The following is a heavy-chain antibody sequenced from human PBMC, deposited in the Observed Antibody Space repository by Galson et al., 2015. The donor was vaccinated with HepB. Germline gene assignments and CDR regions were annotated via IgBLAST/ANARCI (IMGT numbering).Heavy chain of an antibody. CDR2: INPNSGGT. V-gene: IGHV1-2*02. J-gene: IGHJ4*02. Sequence: SVKVSCKASGYTFTSYGITWVRQAPGQGLEWMGWINPNSGGTKYAQKFQGRVTMTRDTSISTAYMELRRLRSDDTAVYYCAREKGNGGIGIDYWGQGTLVTVSS. CDR1: GYTFTSYG. D-gene: IGHD2-15*01. CDR3: AREKGNGGIGIDY.